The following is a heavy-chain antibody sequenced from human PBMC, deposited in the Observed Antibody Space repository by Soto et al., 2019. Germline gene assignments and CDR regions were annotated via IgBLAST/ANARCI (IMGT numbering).Heavy chain of an antibody. CDR1: GGSFSGYY. J-gene: IGHJ6*03. CDR2: INHSGST. Sequence: ASETLSLTCAVYGGSFSGYYWSWIRQPPGKGLERIGEINHSGSTNYNPSLKSRVTISVDTSKNQFSLKLSSVTAADTAVYYCARGTGGYCSSTSCYEGDYYYYYMDVWGKGTTVTVSS. V-gene: IGHV4-34*01. CDR3: ARGTGGYCSSTSCYEGDYYYYYMDV. D-gene: IGHD2-2*01.